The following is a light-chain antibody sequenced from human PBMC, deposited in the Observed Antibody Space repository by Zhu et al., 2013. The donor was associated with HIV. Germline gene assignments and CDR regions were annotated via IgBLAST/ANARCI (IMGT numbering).Light chain of an antibody. Sequence: DIEMTQSPSSLSASVGDRVTITCRASQSISNFLQWYKYKPGKAPELLIYSASTLHSGVPSRFSGSGSGTDFSLTISSLRPEDFATYYCQQGYSIPRTFGRRDRRWKSN. CDR2: SAS. V-gene: IGKV1-39*01. CDR1: QSISNF. CDR3: QQGYSIPRT. J-gene: IGKJ1*01.